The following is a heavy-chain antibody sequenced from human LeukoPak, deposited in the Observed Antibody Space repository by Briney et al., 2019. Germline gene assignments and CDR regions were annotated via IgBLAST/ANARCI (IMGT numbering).Heavy chain of an antibody. J-gene: IGHJ4*02. V-gene: IGHV2-5*01. D-gene: IGHD2-2*01. CDR2: IYWNDDK. CDR3: AHNLLPREIGNIRVPAPPLDY. CDR1: GFSLSTSGVG. Sequence: SGPTLVNPTQTLTLTCTFSGFSLSTSGVGVGWIRQPPGKALEWLALIYWNDDKRYSPSLKSRLTITKDTSKNQVVLTMTNMDPVDTATYYRAHNLLPREIGNIRVPAPPLDYWGQGTLVTVSS.